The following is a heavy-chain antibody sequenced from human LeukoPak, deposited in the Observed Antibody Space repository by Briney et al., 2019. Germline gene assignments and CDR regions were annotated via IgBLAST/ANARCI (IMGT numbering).Heavy chain of an antibody. D-gene: IGHD4-17*01. CDR1: GGSFSGYY. V-gene: IGHV4-34*01. CDR3: ARMTTVTGDAFDI. CDR2: INHSGST. Sequence: SETLSLTCAVYGGSFSGYYWSWIRQPPGKGLEWIGEINHSGSTNYNPSLKSRVTISVDTSKNQFSLKLSSVTAADTAVYYCARMTTVTGDAFDIWGQGTMVTVSS. J-gene: IGHJ3*02.